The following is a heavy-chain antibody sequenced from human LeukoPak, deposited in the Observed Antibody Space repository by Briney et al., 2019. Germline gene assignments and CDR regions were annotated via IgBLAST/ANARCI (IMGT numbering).Heavy chain of an antibody. J-gene: IGHJ4*02. CDR3: ARDPGFGELPDY. CDR1: GFTFSSYW. CDR2: INSDGSST. V-gene: IGHV3-74*01. D-gene: IGHD3-10*01. Sequence: GGSLRLSCAASGFTFSSYWMHWVRQAPGKGLVWVSRINSDGSSTSYADSVKGRFTISRDNAKNTLYLQMNSLRAEDTAEYYCARDPGFGELPDYWGQGTLVTVSS.